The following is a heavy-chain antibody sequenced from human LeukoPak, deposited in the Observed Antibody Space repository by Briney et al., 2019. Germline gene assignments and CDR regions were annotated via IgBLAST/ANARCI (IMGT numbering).Heavy chain of an antibody. J-gene: IGHJ6*02. CDR2: ISSSGSTI. CDR3: ARGGKYYYYYYGMDV. CDR1: GFTFSSYE. Sequence: PGGSLRLSCAASGFTFSSYEMNWVRQAPGKGLEWVSYISSSGSTIYYADSVKGRFTISRDNAKNSLYLQMNSLRAEDTAVYYCARGGKYYYYYYGMDVWGQGTTVTVSS. V-gene: IGHV3-48*03. D-gene: IGHD3-16*01.